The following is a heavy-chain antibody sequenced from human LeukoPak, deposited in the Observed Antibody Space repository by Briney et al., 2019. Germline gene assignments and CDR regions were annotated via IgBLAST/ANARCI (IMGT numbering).Heavy chain of an antibody. J-gene: IGHJ6*03. CDR1: GYTFTNYD. CDR2: MNPNSDNI. V-gene: IGHV1-8*01. D-gene: IGHD2-2*01. Sequence: ASVKVSCKASGYTFTNYDINWVRQATGQGLEWMGWMNPNSDNIGYAQKFQGRVTMTRDTSISTAYMELSSLRSDDTAVYYCARVLDVVVPAAHYYYYYMDVWGKGTTVTVSS. CDR3: ARVLDVVVPAAHYYYYYMDV.